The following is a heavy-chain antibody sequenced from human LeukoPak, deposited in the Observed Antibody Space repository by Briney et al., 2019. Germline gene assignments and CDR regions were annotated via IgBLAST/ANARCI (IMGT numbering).Heavy chain of an antibody. CDR1: GFTFSSFA. Sequence: GGSLRLSCAASGFTFSSFAMTWVRQAPGKGLGWVSGFDGNGPNTYYADSVKGRWTISRDNSRNTLFLQMNSLRAEDTAVYYCAKDRIGGVAVAGKGRWFDPWGQGTLVTVSS. V-gene: IGHV3-23*01. CDR3: AKDRIGGVAVAGKGRWFDP. D-gene: IGHD6-19*01. CDR2: FDGNGPNT. J-gene: IGHJ5*02.